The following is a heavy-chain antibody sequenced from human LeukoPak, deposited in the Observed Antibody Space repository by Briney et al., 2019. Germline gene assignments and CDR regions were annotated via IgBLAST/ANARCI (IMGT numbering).Heavy chain of an antibody. CDR2: ISSNSNDI. CDR3: AKSEGDSSSPYFDY. Sequence: GGSLRLSCVVSGFTFNTYGMNWVRQAPGKGLEWVSTISSNSNDIYYADSVKGRFTISRDNAKNSLYPQMNSLRAEDTAVYYCAKSEGDSSSPYFDYWGQGTLVTVSS. J-gene: IGHJ4*02. CDR1: GFTFNTYG. V-gene: IGHV3-21*04. D-gene: IGHD6-6*01.